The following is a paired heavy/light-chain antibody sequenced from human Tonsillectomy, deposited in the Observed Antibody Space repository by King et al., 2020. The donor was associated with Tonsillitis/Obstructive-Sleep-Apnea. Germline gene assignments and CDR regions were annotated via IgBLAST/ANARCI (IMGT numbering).Light chain of an antibody. Sequence: QSALTQPASVSGSPGQSITISCTGTSSDVGGYKYVSWYQQHPGKAPKLMIYDVSYRPSGVSNRFSGSKSGDTASLTISGLQAEDEADFYCSSYTSSSTLVFGTGTKVTVV. CDR2: DVS. V-gene: IGLV2-14*01. CDR1: SSDVGGYKY. CDR3: SSYTSSSTLV. J-gene: IGLJ1*01.
Heavy chain of an antibody. CDR2: IDPSDSYT. D-gene: IGHD6-13*01. CDR3: AEGQNIAAASMDV. CDR1: GYSFTSYW. Sequence: EVQLVQSGAEVKKPGESLRISCKGSGYSFTSYWINWVRQMPGKGLEWMGRIDPSDSYTKYSPSFQGHVTISADKSISTAYLQWSSLKASDTAMYYCAEGQNIAAASMDVWGQGTTVTVSS. J-gene: IGHJ6*02. V-gene: IGHV5-10-1*03.